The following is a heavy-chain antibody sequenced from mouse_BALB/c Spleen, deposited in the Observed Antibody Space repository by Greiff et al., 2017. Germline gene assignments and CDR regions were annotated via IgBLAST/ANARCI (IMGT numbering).Heavy chain of an antibody. J-gene: IGHJ3*01. CDR1: GFTFSSYG. Sequence: EVQGVESGGDLVKPGGSLKLSCAASGFTFSSYGMSWVRQTPDKRLEWVATISSGGSYTYYPDSVKGRFTISRDNAKNTLYLQMSSLKSEDTAMYYCGRLGYGSSPWFAYWGQGTLVTVSA. CDR2: ISSGGSYT. CDR3: GRLGYGSSPWFAY. D-gene: IGHD1-1*01. V-gene: IGHV5-6*01.